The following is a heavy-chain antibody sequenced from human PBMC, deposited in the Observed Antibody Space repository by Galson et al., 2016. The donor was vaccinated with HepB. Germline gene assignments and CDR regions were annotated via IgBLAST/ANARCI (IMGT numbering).Heavy chain of an antibody. J-gene: IGHJ4*02. CDR3: ARLMTFYYDSSGYYFDL. CDR1: GGSISSYS. CDR2: ISTSGTT. Sequence: EPLSLTCTVSGGSISSYSWHWIRQPAGKGLEWIGRISTSGTTNYNPSLKRRVTLSLDTSKNQFSLKLNSATAADTAVYYCARLMTFYYDSSGYYFDLWGQGTLVTVSS. D-gene: IGHD3-22*01. V-gene: IGHV4-4*07.